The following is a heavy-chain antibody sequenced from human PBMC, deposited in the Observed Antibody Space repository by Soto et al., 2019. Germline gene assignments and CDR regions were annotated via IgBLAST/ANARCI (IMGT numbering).Heavy chain of an antibody. V-gene: IGHV3-23*01. CDR1: AFTFSSYA. D-gene: IGHD1-20*01. Sequence: LRLSCAASAFTFSSYAMSWVRQAPGKGMEWVSASSGSGGSTYYADSVKVRLTISRDNSKNTLYLQMNSLRAEDTAVYYCAKGYLKPWGQGTLVTVSS. CDR2: SSGSGGST. J-gene: IGHJ5*02. CDR3: AKGYLKP.